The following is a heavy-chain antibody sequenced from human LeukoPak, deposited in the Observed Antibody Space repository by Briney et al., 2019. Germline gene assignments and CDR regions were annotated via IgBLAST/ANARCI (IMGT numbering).Heavy chain of an antibody. Sequence: QTGGSLRLSCAACGFTFKSYAMNCVRQAPGEGLEWVSTISATGYTSYYADSVKGRFTISRDNSKNTLYLQMNSLRAEDTAVYYCASSLVTISDYWGHGTLVTVSS. V-gene: IGHV3-23*01. CDR3: ASSLVTISDY. CDR2: ISATGYTS. D-gene: IGHD2-21*02. J-gene: IGHJ4*01. CDR1: GFTFKSYA.